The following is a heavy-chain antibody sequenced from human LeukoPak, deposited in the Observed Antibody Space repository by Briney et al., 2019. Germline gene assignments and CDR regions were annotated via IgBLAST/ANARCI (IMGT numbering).Heavy chain of an antibody. CDR1: GGSFSGYY. CDR2: INHSGST. Sequence: SETLSLTCAVYGGSFSGYYWSWIRQPPGKGLEWIGEINHSGSTNYNPSLKSRVTISVDTSKNQFSLRLSPVTAADTAVYYCARRAGGYSHPYDYWGQGVLVTVSS. V-gene: IGHV4-34*01. CDR3: ARRAGGYSHPYDY. D-gene: IGHD4-23*01. J-gene: IGHJ4*02.